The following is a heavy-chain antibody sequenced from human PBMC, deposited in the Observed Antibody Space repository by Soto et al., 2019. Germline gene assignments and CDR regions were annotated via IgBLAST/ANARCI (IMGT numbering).Heavy chain of an antibody. J-gene: IGHJ2*01. CDR2: INHSGST. CDR3: ARGRKTTHGYFDL. Sequence: SETLSLTCAVYGGSFSGYYWSWIRQPPGKGLEWIGEINHSGSTNYNPSLKSRVTISVDTSKNQFSLKLSSVTAADTAVYYCARGRKTTHGYFDLWGRGTLVTVSS. V-gene: IGHV4-34*01. CDR1: GGSFSGYY.